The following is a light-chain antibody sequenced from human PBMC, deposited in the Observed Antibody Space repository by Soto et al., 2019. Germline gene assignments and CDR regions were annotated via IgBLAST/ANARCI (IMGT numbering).Light chain of an antibody. CDR3: QQSYSTPIT. Sequence: DIQMTQSPSSLSASVGDIATISFRASQSISSYLNWYQQKPGKAPKLLIYAASSLQGGVPSRFSGSGSGTDFTLTISSLQPEDFATYYCQQSYSTPITCGQGTRLEIK. J-gene: IGKJ5*01. CDR1: QSISSY. V-gene: IGKV1-39*01. CDR2: AAS.